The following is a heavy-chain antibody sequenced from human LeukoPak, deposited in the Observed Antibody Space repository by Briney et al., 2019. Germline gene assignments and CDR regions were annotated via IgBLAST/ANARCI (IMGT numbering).Heavy chain of an antibody. CDR3: ARDRGYDFWSGYYQDY. D-gene: IGHD3-3*01. V-gene: IGHV3-30-3*01. Sequence: GGSLRLSCAASGFTFSSYAMHWVRQAPGKGLEWVAVISYDGSNKYYADSVKGRFTISRDNSKNTLYLQMNSLRAEDTAVYYCARDRGYDFWSGYYQDYWGQGTLVTVSS. J-gene: IGHJ4*02. CDR2: ISYDGSNK. CDR1: GFTFSSYA.